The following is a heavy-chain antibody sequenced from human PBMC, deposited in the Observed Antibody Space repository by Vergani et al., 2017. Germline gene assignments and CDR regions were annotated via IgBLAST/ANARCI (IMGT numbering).Heavy chain of an antibody. CDR3: ARDGGPGPTYYYGMDV. Sequence: QVQLQESGPGLVKPSQTLSLTCTVSGGSISSDSYYWNWIRQPAGKGLEWIGYIYYSGSTNYNPSLKSRVTISVDTSKNQFSLKLSSVTAADTAVYYCARDGGPGPTYYYGMDVWGQGTTVTVSS. J-gene: IGHJ6*02. V-gene: IGHV4-61*10. D-gene: IGHD3-16*01. CDR1: GGSISSDSYY. CDR2: IYYSGST.